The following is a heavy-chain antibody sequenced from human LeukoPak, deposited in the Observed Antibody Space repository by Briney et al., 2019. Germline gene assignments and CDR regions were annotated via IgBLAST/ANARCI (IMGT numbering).Heavy chain of an antibody. V-gene: IGHV1-2*02. CDR3: GRDRRSSSAY. CDR2: INPNSGGT. J-gene: IGHJ4*02. Sequence: GASVKVSCKASGYTFTGYYMHWVRQAPGQGLEWMGWINPNSGGTNYAQKFQGRVTMTRDTSISTAYMELSRLRSDDTDVYYCGRDRRSSSAYWGQGTLVTVSS. D-gene: IGHD6-6*01. CDR1: GYTFTGYY.